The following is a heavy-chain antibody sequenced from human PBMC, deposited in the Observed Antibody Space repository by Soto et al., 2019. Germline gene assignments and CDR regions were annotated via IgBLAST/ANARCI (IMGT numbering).Heavy chain of an antibody. Sequence: VGSLRLSCAVSGVTFSTYAMSWVRQAPGKGLEWVSAISGSGGSTYYADSVKGRFTISRDNSKNTLYLQMNSLRAEDTAVYYCAKVLYPSTGDYPEYFDYWGQGTLVTVSS. CDR3: AKVLYPSTGDYPEYFDY. D-gene: IGHD4-17*01. J-gene: IGHJ4*02. V-gene: IGHV3-23*01. CDR1: GVTFSTYA. CDR2: ISGSGGST.